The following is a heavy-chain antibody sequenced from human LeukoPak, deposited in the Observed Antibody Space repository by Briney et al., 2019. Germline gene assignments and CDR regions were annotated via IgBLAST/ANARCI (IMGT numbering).Heavy chain of an antibody. D-gene: IGHD3-10*01. CDR3: ARDRFGDYGDYFDY. CDR2: IYYSGST. J-gene: IGHJ4*02. CDR1: GGSISSGGYY. V-gene: IGHV4-31*03. Sequence: SETLSLTCTVSGGSISSGGYYWSWLRQHPGKGLEWIGYIYYSGSTYYNPSLKSRVTISVDTSKNQFSLKLSSVTAADTAVYYCARDRFGDYGDYFDYWGQGTLVTVSS.